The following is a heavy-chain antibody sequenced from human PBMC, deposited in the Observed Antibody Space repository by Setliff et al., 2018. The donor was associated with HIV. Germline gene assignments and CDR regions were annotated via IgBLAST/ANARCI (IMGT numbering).Heavy chain of an antibody. D-gene: IGHD3-3*01. Sequence: PSETLSLTCTVSGGSISTNNWWTWVRQSPGKGLEWIGDIYHSGTTNYNPSLKSRVTFSVDTSKNQFSLKLSSVTAADSAVYYCARDYYNFQDMWGQGTMVTVSS. CDR1: GGSISTNNW. CDR2: IYHSGTT. J-gene: IGHJ3*02. CDR3: ARDYYNFQDM. V-gene: IGHV4-4*02.